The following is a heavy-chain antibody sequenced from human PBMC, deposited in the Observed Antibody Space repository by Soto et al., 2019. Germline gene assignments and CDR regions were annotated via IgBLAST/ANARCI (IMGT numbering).Heavy chain of an antibody. Sequence: QVQLVESGGGVVQPGRSLRLSCAASGFTFSSYGIHWVRQAPGKGLEWVAVISYDGSDKYYADSVKGRFTISRDNSENTLFVQMDSLRAEDTAVYYCAKDLSGNSLTFDYWGQGTLGHRLL. CDR3: AKDLSGNSLTFDY. CDR2: ISYDGSDK. V-gene: IGHV3-30*18. D-gene: IGHD3-3*01. J-gene: IGHJ4*02. CDR1: GFTFSSYG.